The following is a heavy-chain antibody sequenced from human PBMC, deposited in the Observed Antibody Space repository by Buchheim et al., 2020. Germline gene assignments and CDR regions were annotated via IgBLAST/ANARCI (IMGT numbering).Heavy chain of an antibody. CDR3: ARGGSIGAAGRLYNGPLDY. CDR1: GGSISSYY. Sequence: QVQLQESGPGLVKPSETLSLTCTVSGGSISSYYWSWIRQPPGKGLEWIGYIYYSGSTNYNPSLKSRVTITVDTSKNQFSLKLSSMTAADTAVYYCARGGSIGAAGRLYNGPLDYWGQGTL. V-gene: IGHV4-59*01. D-gene: IGHD6-13*01. J-gene: IGHJ4*02. CDR2: IYYSGST.